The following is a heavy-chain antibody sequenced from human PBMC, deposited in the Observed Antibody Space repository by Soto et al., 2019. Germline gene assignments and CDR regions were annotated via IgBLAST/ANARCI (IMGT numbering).Heavy chain of an antibody. CDR3: AKIVGGGSHHDAFDI. CDR1: GFTFRSYA. Sequence: EVQLLESGGGLVEPGGSLRLSCAASGFTFRSYAMTWVRQAPGKGLEWVSYTGGGGVSTYYAESVKGRFTSSRDDSKNTLYLQMNSLRAEDTSLYYCAKIVGGGSHHDAFDIWGQGTMVTVSS. D-gene: IGHD2-15*01. CDR2: TGGGGVST. V-gene: IGHV3-23*01. J-gene: IGHJ3*02.